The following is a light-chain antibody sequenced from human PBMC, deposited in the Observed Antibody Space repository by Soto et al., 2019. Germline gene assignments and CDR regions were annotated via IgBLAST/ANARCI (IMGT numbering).Light chain of an antibody. CDR3: QHNYISPTYSTPMYT. J-gene: IGKJ2*01. Sequence: DIQMTQSPSSLSASVGDRVTITCRASQNINNYFNWYQHKPGKAPKVLIYAASNLQSGVPSRFSGSGSGTDFTLTISSLQPEDFATYFCQHNYISPTYSTPMYTFGQGTNLEI. V-gene: IGKV1-39*01. CDR2: AAS. CDR1: QNINNY.